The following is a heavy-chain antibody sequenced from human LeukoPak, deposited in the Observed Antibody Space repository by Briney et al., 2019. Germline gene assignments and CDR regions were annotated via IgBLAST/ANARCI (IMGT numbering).Heavy chain of an antibody. D-gene: IGHD1-26*01. V-gene: IGHV3-23*01. CDR2: ISGSGSST. Sequence: PGGSLRLSCAASGFTFSTYAMSWVRQAPGKGLDWVSVISGSGSSTYYADSVKGRFTISRDNSKNTLYLQMNSLRAEDTAVYYCAKDPLSHSGFNRFDPWGQGTLVTVSS. CDR1: GFTFSTYA. J-gene: IGHJ5*02. CDR3: AKDPLSHSGFNRFDP.